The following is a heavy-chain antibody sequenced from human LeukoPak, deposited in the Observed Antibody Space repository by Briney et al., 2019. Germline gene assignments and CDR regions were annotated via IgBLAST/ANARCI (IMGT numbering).Heavy chain of an antibody. V-gene: IGHV3-74*01. D-gene: IGHD1-26*01. CDR3: AKDLGGSLDY. CDR2: INSDGSWT. J-gene: IGHJ4*02. CDR1: GNYW. Sequence: AGGSLRLSCAASGNYWMHWVRQVPGKGLVWVSHINSDGSWTSYADSVKGRFTISRDNSKNTLYLQMNSLRAEDTAVYYCAKDLGGSLDYWGQGTLVTVSS.